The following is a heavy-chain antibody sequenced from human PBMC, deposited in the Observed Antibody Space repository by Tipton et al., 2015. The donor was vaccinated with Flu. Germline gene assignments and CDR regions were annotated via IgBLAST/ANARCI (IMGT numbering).Heavy chain of an antibody. CDR1: GGSIGSFY. Sequence: TLSLTCTVSGGSIGSFYWNWIRQPPGKGLEWIGNIHKTGSTYFNPSLRSRVTFSVDTSKNQFSLRLTSVTAADTAVYYCARRDYSNYVSEPKNWFDPWGQGTLVTVSS. D-gene: IGHD4-11*01. V-gene: IGHV4-4*09. CDR2: IHKTGST. J-gene: IGHJ5*02. CDR3: ARRDYSNYVSEPKNWFDP.